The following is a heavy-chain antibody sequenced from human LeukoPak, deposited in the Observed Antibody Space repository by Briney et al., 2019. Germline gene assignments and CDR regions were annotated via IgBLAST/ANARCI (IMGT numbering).Heavy chain of an antibody. CDR1: GFTVSSNY. V-gene: IGHV3-53*05. J-gene: IGHJ4*02. Sequence: PGGSLRLSCAASGFTVSSNYMSWVRQDPGKGLDWVSVIYSGGSTYYADSVKGRFTISRDNSKNTLYLQMNSLRAEDTAVYYCAKLVTTVTPADYWGQGTLVTVSS. CDR2: IYSGGST. CDR3: AKLVTTVTPADY. D-gene: IGHD4-11*01.